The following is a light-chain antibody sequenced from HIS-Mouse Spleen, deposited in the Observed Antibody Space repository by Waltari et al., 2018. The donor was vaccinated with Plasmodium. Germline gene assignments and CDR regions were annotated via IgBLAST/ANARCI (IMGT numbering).Light chain of an antibody. CDR2: EVS. Sequence: QSALTQPPSASGSPGQSVTISCTGTSSDVGGYNYVSWYQQHPGKAPKLMIYEVSKRPPGGPDRFSGSKSGNTASLTVSGLQAEDEADYDCSSYAGSNNLVFGGGTKLTVL. V-gene: IGLV2-8*01. CDR1: SSDVGGYNY. J-gene: IGLJ2*01. CDR3: SSYAGSNNLV.